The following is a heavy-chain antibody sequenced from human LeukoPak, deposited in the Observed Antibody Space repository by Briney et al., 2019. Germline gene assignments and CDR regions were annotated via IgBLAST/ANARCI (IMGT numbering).Heavy chain of an antibody. V-gene: IGHV3-21*01. CDR1: GFTFSSYS. D-gene: IGHD6-6*01. CDR2: ISSGGMWI. CDR3: ARGAGIAARSYWFDP. Sequence: GGSLRLSCAASGFTFSSYSMNWVRQAPGKGLEWVSSISSGGMWIYYADSLKGRFTISRDNAKNSLYLQMNSLRAEDTAVYYCARGAGIAARSYWFDPWGQGTLVTVSS. J-gene: IGHJ5*02.